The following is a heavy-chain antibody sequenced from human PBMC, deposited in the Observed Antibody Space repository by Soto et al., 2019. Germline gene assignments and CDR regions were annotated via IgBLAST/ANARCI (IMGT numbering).Heavy chain of an antibody. J-gene: IGHJ3*02. D-gene: IGHD6-19*01. CDR2: IIPIFGTA. CDR3: ASSRYSSGWYLAPAFDI. CDR1: VGTFSSYA. V-gene: IGHV1-69*13. Sequence: SVKVSCKASVGTFSSYAISWVRQAPGQGLEWMGGIIPIFGTANYAQKFQGRVTITADESTSTAYMELSSLRSEDTAVYYCASSRYSSGWYLAPAFDIWGQGTMVTVSS.